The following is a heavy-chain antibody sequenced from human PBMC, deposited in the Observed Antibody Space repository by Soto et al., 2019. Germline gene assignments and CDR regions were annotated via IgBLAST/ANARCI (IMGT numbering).Heavy chain of an antibody. CDR1: GGTFSSYA. V-gene: IGHV1-69*06. CDR3: ASPDPAPSIAAAGSPVLYYYYGMEG. J-gene: IGHJ6*02. CDR2: SIPIFGTA. Sequence: SVKVSCKASGGTFSSYAISWVRQAPGQGLEWMGGSIPIFGTANYAQKFQGRVTITADKSTSTAYMELSRLRSEDTAVYYCASPDPAPSIAAAGSPVLYYYYGMEGWGEGTKVTVSS. D-gene: IGHD6-13*01.